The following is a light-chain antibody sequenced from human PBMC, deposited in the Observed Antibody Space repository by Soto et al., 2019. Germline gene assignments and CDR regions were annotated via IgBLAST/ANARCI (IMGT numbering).Light chain of an antibody. CDR2: DAS. CDR1: QTISGW. CDR3: QQYHSYWT. V-gene: IGKV1-5*01. Sequence: DIQMTQSPSTLSASVGDTVTITCRASQTISGWLAWYQQRPGKAPKLLIYDASSLESGVPQRFSGSGSGTEFTLTISSLQTDDFSTYYCQQYHSYWTFGQGTKVE. J-gene: IGKJ1*01.